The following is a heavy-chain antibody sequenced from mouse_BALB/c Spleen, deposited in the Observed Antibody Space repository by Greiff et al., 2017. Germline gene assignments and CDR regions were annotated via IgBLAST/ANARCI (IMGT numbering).Heavy chain of an antibody. J-gene: IGHJ4*01. V-gene: IGHV5-4*02. D-gene: IGHD2-14*01. CDR2: ISDGGSYT. CDR3: ARGHYRYDADYHAMDY. Sequence: EVKLMESGGGLVKPGGSLKLSCAASGFTFSDYYMYWVRQTPEKRLEWVATISDGGSYTYYPDSVKGRFTISRDNAKNNLYLQMSSLKSEDTAMYYCARGHYRYDADYHAMDYWGQGTSVTVSS. CDR1: GFTFSDYY.